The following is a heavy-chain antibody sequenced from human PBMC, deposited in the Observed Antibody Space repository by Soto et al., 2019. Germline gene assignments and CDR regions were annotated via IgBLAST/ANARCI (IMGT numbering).Heavy chain of an antibody. J-gene: IGHJ4*02. CDR2: IIPIFGTE. CDR1: GGTFSSYA. CDR3: ARYAEGYCSGGSCHNPWAPFDY. Sequence: SVKVSCKASGGTFSSYAISCVRQAPGQVLEWMGGIIPIFGTENYAQKFQGRVTITADESTSTAYMELSSLRSEDTAVYYCARYAEGYCSGGSCHNPWAPFDYWGQGTLVTVSS. D-gene: IGHD2-15*01. V-gene: IGHV1-69*13.